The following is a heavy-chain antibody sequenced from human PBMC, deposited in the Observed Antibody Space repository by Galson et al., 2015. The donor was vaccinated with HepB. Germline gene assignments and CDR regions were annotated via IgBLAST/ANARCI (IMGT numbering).Heavy chain of an antibody. D-gene: IGHD3-16*01. Sequence: SLRLSCAASGFTFGDYAMSWFRQPPGKGLEWVGFIRSKAYGATTEYAASVKGRFTISRDDSKSIAYLQMNSLKTEDTAVYYCTRGNVFGAYWGQGTLVTVSS. CDR1: GFTFGDYA. CDR3: TRGNVFGAY. J-gene: IGHJ4*02. V-gene: IGHV3-49*03. CDR2: IRSKAYGATT.